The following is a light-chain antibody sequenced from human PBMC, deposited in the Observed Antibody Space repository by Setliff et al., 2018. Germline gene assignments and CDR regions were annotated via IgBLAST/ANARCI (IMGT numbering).Light chain of an antibody. Sequence: QSALIQPASVSGSPGQSITISCSGPSSDVGSYDLVSWYQQHPGKAPKLIIYGVSNRPSGVSSRFSGSKSGNTASLTISGLQTEDEADYYCTAYTSGTTYVFGTGTKVTVL. J-gene: IGLJ1*01. CDR2: GVS. V-gene: IGLV2-14*03. CDR1: SSDVGSYDL. CDR3: TAYTSGTTYV.